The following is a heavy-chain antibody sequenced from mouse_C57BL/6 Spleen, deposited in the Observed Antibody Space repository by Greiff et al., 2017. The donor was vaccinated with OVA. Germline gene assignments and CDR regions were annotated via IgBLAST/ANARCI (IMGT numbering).Heavy chain of an antibody. D-gene: IGHD2-3*01. CDR3: ARGYYYLDY. CDR2: INPNNGGT. Sequence: EVQLQQSGPELVKPGASVKISCKASGYTFTDYYMNWVKQSHGKSLEWIGDINPNNGGTRYNQKFKGKATLTVDKSSSTAYMELRSLTSEDSAVYYGARGYYYLDYWGQGTTLTVSS. V-gene: IGHV1-26*01. CDR1: GYTFTDYY. J-gene: IGHJ2*01.